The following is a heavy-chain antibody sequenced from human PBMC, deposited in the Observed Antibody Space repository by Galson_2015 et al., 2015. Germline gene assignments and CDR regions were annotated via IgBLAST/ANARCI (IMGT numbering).Heavy chain of an antibody. CDR1: GFTFSSYG. J-gene: IGHJ4*02. Sequence: SLRLSCAASGFTFSSYGMHWVRQAPGKGLEWVSTIWNDGSNKYYTDSVKGRFTISRDNSKKTLYLQMNSLRAEGTAVYYCARVESMSAAGTDYWGQGTLVTVSS. V-gene: IGHV3-33*01. CDR2: IWNDGSNK. CDR3: ARVESMSAAGTDY. D-gene: IGHD6-13*01.